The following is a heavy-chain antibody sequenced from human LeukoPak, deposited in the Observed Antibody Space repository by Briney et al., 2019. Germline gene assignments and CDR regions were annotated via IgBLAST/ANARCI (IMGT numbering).Heavy chain of an antibody. D-gene: IGHD2-2*02. Sequence: AGGSLRLSCAASGFTFSSYWMSWVRQAPGKGLEWVASIKQDGSEKDYVDSVKGRFTISRDNAKNSLYLQMNSLRAEDTAVYYCARVRLYNLQYYFDYWGQGTLATVSS. V-gene: IGHV3-7*03. CDR1: GFTFSSYW. CDR3: ARVRLYNLQYYFDY. J-gene: IGHJ4*02. CDR2: IKQDGSEK.